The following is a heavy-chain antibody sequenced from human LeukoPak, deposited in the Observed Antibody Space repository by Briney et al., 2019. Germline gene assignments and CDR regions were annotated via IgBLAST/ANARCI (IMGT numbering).Heavy chain of an antibody. Sequence: GGSLRLPCAASGFIFSNYAMSWVRQAPGKGLEWVSSISGSGGNTYYAGSVKGRFTISRDNSKNTLFLQMNSLRAEDTAVYHCTKGGDGYNWRRAFDIWGQGTMVTVSS. D-gene: IGHD5-24*01. CDR2: ISGSGGNT. J-gene: IGHJ3*02. CDR1: GFIFSNYA. V-gene: IGHV3-23*01. CDR3: TKGGDGYNWRRAFDI.